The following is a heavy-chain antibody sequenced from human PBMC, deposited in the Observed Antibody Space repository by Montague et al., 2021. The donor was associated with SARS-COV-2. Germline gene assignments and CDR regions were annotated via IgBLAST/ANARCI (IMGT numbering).Heavy chain of an antibody. J-gene: IGHJ6*02. D-gene: IGHD4/OR15-4a*01. CDR2: IYPSGST. V-gene: IGHV4-4*07. CDR3: ARDHMTILLMVYYYGMDV. CDR1: GGSISSYY. Sequence: SETLSLTCTVSGGSISSYYWSWIRQPAGKGLEWIGRIYPSGSTKXNPSLKSRVTMSVDTSKNQFSLKLSSVTAADTAVYYCARDHMTILLMVYYYGMDVWGQGTTVTVSS.